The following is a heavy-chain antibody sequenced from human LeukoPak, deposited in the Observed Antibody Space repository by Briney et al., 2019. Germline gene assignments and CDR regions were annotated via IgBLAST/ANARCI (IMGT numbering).Heavy chain of an antibody. Sequence: GGSLRLSCAASGFTFSSYSMNWVRQAPGKGLEWVSYISSSSSTIYYADSVKGRFTISRDNANNSLYLQMNSLRAEDTAVYYCARGGAYYYYMDVWGKGTTVTVSS. D-gene: IGHD4/OR15-4a*01. J-gene: IGHJ6*03. CDR2: ISSSSSTI. V-gene: IGHV3-48*04. CDR1: GFTFSSYS. CDR3: ARGGAYYYYMDV.